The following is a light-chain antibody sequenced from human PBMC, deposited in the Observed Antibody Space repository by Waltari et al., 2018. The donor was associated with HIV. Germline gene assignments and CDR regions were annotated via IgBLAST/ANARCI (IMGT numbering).Light chain of an antibody. CDR3: HQRHNWLS. CDR1: HTVSGY. V-gene: IGKV3-11*01. Sequence: EIVLTQSPAILSLSPGETATLSCRASHTVSGYLAWYQKKPGQVLRLLIYDASNRAPGIPDRFSGRGSVTDYTLTISNLEPEDFAVYYCHQRHNWLSFGGGTKVELK. J-gene: IGKJ4*01. CDR2: DAS.